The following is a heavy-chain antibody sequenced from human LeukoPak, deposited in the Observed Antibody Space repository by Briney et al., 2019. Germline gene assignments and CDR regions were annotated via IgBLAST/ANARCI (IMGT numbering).Heavy chain of an antibody. D-gene: IGHD2-2*01. J-gene: IGHJ4*02. CDR1: GYTFTGYY. CDR3: ARAPMGTAAFY. CDR2: INPSGGST. Sequence: GASVKVSCKASGYTFTGYYMHWVRQAPGQGLEWMGIINPSGGSTSYAQKFQGRVTMTRDTSTSTVYMELSSLTSDDTAFYYCARAPMGTAAFYWGQGTLVTVSS. V-gene: IGHV1-46*01.